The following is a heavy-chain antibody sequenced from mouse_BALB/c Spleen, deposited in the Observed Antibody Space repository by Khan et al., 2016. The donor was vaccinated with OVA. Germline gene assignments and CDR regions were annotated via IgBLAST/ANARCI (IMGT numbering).Heavy chain of an antibody. CDR3: ARDGNDWYFDV. CDR1: GYTFTNYG. Sequence: QIQLVQSGPELKKPGETVKISCKASGYTFTNYGMNWVKQAPGKGLKWMGWINTYTGEPTYADDFKGRFAFSLETSASTAYLQIHNLKHEDTATYLCARDGNDWYFDVWGAGTTVTVSS. J-gene: IGHJ1*01. D-gene: IGHD2-1*01. V-gene: IGHV9-3-1*01. CDR2: INTYTGEP.